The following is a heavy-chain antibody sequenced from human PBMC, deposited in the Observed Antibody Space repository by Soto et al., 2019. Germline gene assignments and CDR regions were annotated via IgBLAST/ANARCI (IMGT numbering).Heavy chain of an antibody. Sequence: QVQLVQSGPEVKKPGASVKVSCKATGYTFRSYGVTWVRQAPGQGLEWMGWISGYNGNTEYAQKLQGRVTMTTDTSTSTVYMELRSLGSADTAVYYCARDRGLVTSGSAYYFDYWGQGTLVTVSS. V-gene: IGHV1-18*01. J-gene: IGHJ4*02. D-gene: IGHD3-10*01. CDR2: ISGYNGNT. CDR3: ARDRGLVTSGSAYYFDY. CDR1: GYTFRSYG.